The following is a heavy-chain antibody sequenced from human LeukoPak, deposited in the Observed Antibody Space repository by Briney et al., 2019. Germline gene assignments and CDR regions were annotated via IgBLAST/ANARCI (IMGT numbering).Heavy chain of an antibody. Sequence: GGSLRLSCAASGFTFSSYGMHWVRQAPGKGLEWVAFIRYDGSNKYYADSVKGRFTISRDNSKNTLYLQMNSLRAEDTAVYYCARTQGEPYSTSYFDYWGQGTLVTVSS. J-gene: IGHJ4*02. CDR2: IRYDGSNK. CDR3: ARTQGEPYSTSYFDY. D-gene: IGHD3-16*01. CDR1: GFTFSSYG. V-gene: IGHV3-30*02.